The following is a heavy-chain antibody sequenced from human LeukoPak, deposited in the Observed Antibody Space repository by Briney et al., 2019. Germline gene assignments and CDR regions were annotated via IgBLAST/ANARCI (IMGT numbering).Heavy chain of an antibody. D-gene: IGHD3-22*01. CDR2: ISGSGGST. V-gene: IGHV3-23*01. CDR3: AKSPYDYDSSGQLGTKDNWFDP. J-gene: IGHJ5*02. Sequence: GWSLRLSCAASGFTFSSYAMSWVRQAPGKGLEWVSAISGSGGSTYYAYSGKGRFTISRDNSKNTLYLQMNSLRDEDTAVYYCAKSPYDYDSSGQLGTKDNWFDPGGQGTRVTVSA. CDR1: GFTFSSYA.